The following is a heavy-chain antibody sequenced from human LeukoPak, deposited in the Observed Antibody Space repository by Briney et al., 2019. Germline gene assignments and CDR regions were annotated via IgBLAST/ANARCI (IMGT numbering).Heavy chain of an antibody. CDR1: GGSIRSYY. D-gene: IGHD1-26*01. Sequence: KPSETLSLTCTVSGGSIRSYYRSWIRQPPGKGLEWIGYIYYSGSTKYNPSLKSRATISVDTSKNQFSLKLSSVTAADTAVYYCASGSYYFDYWGQGTLVTVSS. J-gene: IGHJ4*02. V-gene: IGHV4-59*08. CDR3: ASGSYYFDY. CDR2: IYYSGST.